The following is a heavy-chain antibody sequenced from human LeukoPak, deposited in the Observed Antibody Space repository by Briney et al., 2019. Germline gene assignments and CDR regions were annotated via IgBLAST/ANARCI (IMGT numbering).Heavy chain of an antibody. J-gene: IGHJ4*02. CDR3: VGMTTVTLP. CDR2: INSDGSST. Sequence: GGSLRLSCAASGFTFSNYWMHWVRQAPGKGLVWVSRINSDGSSTSYADSVKGRSTISRDNAKNTLYLQMNSLRAEDTAVYYCVGMTTVTLPWGQGTLVTVSS. V-gene: IGHV3-74*01. CDR1: GFTFSNYW. D-gene: IGHD4-17*01.